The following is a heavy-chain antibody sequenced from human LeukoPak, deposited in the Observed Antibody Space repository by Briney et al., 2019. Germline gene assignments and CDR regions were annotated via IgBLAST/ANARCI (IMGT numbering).Heavy chain of an antibody. CDR2: IYYSGST. V-gene: IGHV4-59*01. CDR3: ARGLTGNCYSDAFDI. CDR1: GGSISSYY. D-gene: IGHD2-21*01. J-gene: IGHJ3*02. Sequence: SETLSLTCTVSGGSISSYYWSWIRQPPGKGLEWIGYIYYSGSTNYNPSLKSRVTISVDTSKNQFSLKLSSVTAADTAVYYCARGLTGNCYSDAFDIWGQGTMVTVSS.